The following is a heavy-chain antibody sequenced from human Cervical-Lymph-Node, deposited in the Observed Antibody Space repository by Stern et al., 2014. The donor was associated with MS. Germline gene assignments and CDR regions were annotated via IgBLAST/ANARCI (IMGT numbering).Heavy chain of an antibody. CDR3: AHSPGYSSSWDDYYFDY. J-gene: IGHJ4*02. D-gene: IGHD6-13*01. Sequence: QVTLRESGPTLVKPTQTLTLTCTFSGFSLSTSGVGVGWIRQPPGKALEWLALIYWDDDKRYSPALKSRLNITKDISKNQVVLTMTNMDPVDTATYYCAHSPGYSSSWDDYYFDYWGQGTLVTVSS. CDR1: GFSLSTSGVG. CDR2: IYWDDDK. V-gene: IGHV2-5*02.